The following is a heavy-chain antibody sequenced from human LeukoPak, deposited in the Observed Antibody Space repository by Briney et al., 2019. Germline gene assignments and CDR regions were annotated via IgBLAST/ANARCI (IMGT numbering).Heavy chain of an antibody. CDR3: ARVRVATIFTSMAYFDY. D-gene: IGHD5-12*01. V-gene: IGHV1-2*06. Sequence: ASVKVSCKASGYTFTGYYMHWVRQAPGHGLEWMGRINPNSGGTNYAQKFQGRVTMTRDTSISTAYMELSRLRSDDTAVHYCARVRVATIFTSMAYFDYWGQGTLVTVSS. CDR1: GYTFTGYY. J-gene: IGHJ4*02. CDR2: INPNSGGT.